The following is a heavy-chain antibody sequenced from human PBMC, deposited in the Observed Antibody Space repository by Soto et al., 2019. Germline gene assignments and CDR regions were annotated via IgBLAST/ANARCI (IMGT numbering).Heavy chain of an antibody. D-gene: IGHD5-12*01. Sequence: QVQLVQSGAEVKKPGSSVKVSCKASGGTFSNYPISWVRQAPGQGLEWMGGIIPIFGTVNYAQKFQGRVTITAAETTSTPDMELSSRSSEDTAVYYCARGNHRWLELWYFDLWGRGTLVTVSS. V-gene: IGHV1-69*12. CDR1: GGTFSNYP. CDR2: IIPIFGTV. CDR3: ARGNHRWLELWYFDL. J-gene: IGHJ2*01.